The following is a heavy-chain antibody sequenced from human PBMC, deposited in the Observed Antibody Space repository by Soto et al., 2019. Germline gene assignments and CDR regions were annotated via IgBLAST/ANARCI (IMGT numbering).Heavy chain of an antibody. D-gene: IGHD1-26*01. J-gene: IGHJ4*02. CDR3: ARGRAGVSRFPDY. V-gene: IGHV2-5*02. CDR2: IYWDDGK. Sequence: QITLKESGPTLVKPTQTLTLTCTFSGFSFSTSGMSVGWIRQPPGKALEWLALIYWDDGKNYSPSLRTKLTTTKDTAKNPVVLTMSSMDPIDPATYYCARGRAGVSRFPDYWGQGTLVTVSS. CDR1: GFSFSTSGMS.